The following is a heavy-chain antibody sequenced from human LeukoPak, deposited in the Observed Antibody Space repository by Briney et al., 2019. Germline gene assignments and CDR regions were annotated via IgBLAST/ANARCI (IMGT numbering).Heavy chain of an antibody. Sequence: GGSLRLSCAASGFTFSSYWMSWVRQAPGKGLEWVANIKQDGSEKYYVDSVKGRFTISRDNAKNSLYLQMNSLRAEDTAVYYCARDSPSLGGWLEHYYYYGMDVWGQGTTVTVSS. D-gene: IGHD6-19*01. V-gene: IGHV3-7*03. CDR3: ARDSPSLGGWLEHYYYYGMDV. CDR2: IKQDGSEK. CDR1: GFTFSSYW. J-gene: IGHJ6*02.